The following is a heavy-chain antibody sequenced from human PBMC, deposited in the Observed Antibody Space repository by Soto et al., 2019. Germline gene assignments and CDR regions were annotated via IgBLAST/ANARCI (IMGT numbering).Heavy chain of an antibody. Sequence: EVQLLESGGTLVQPGGSLRLSCAASGFTFSSSAMTWVRQAPGKGLEWVSSISASGGNTFYVDSVKGRFTISRDPSKNTPDLQMSSLRAEDTAVYYCAKMDNYELWSDSSHCWFDPWGQGTPVTVSS. CDR1: GFTFSSSA. CDR2: ISASGGNT. D-gene: IGHD3-3*01. V-gene: IGHV3-23*01. CDR3: AKMDNYELWSDSSHCWFDP. J-gene: IGHJ5*02.